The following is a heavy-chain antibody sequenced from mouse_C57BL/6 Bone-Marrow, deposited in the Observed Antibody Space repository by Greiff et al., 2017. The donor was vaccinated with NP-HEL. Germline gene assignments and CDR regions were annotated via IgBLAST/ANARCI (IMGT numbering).Heavy chain of an antibody. CDR1: GYTFTSYW. CDR2: IDPSDSYT. V-gene: IGHV1-69*01. Sequence: QVQLQQSGAELVMPGASVKLSCKASGYTFTSYWMHWVKQRPGQGLEWIGEIDPSDSYTNYNQKFKGKSTLTVDKSSSTAYMQLSSLTSEDSAVYYCARYYYGSDVWGTGTTVTVSS. D-gene: IGHD1-1*01. CDR3: ARYYYGSDV. J-gene: IGHJ1*03.